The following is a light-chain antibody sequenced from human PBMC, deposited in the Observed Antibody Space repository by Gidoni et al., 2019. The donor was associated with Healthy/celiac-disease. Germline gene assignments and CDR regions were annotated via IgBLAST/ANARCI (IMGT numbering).Light chain of an antibody. Sequence: IVLTQSPGTLSLSPGERASQSGSSSYLGWYQQKPGQPPRLLIYGASSRATGIPDRFSGSGSGKDFTLTISRLDPEDFAVYYWQQYGSSPYTFGQGTKLEIK. CDR1: QSGSSSY. CDR3: QQYGSSPYT. V-gene: IGKV3-20*01. CDR2: GAS. J-gene: IGKJ2*01.